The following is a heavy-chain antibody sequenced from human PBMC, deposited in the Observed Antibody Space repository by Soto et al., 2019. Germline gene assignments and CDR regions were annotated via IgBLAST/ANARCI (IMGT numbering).Heavy chain of an antibody. V-gene: IGHV4-59*01. J-gene: IGHJ2*01. CDR2: IYYSGST. CDR3: ARDLRYYGSGSYIYFDL. CDR1: GGSISSYY. Sequence: WETLSLTCTVSGGSISSYYWSWIRQPPGKGLEWIGYIYYSGSTNYNPSLKSRVTISVDTSKNQFSLKLSSVTAADTAVYYCARDLRYYGSGSYIYFDLWGRGTLVTVSS. D-gene: IGHD3-10*01.